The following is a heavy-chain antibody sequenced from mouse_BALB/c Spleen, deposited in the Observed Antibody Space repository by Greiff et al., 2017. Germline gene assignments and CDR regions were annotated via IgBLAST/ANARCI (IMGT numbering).Heavy chain of an antibody. Sequence: EVKLQQSGPDLVKPSQSLSLTCTVTGYSITSGYSWHWIRQFPGNTLEWMGYIHYSGSTNYNPSLKSRISITRDTSKNQFFLQLNSVTTEDTATYYCANYGNYVRENYFDYWGQGTTLTVSS. J-gene: IGHJ2*01. CDR2: IHYSGST. V-gene: IGHV3-1*02. CDR3: ANYGNYVRENYFDY. CDR1: GYSITSGYS. D-gene: IGHD2-1*01.